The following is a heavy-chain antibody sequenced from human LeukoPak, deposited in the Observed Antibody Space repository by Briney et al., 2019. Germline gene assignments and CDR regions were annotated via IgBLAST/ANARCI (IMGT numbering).Heavy chain of an antibody. CDR2: IIPIFGTA. CDR3: ASGGEWLALFDY. CDR1: GGTFSSYA. Sequence: GASVKVSCKASGGTFSSYAISWVRQAPGQGLEWMGGIIPIFGTANYAQKLQGRVTMTTDTSTSTAYMELRSLRSDDTAVYYCASGGEWLALFDYWGQGTLVTVSS. D-gene: IGHD6-19*01. V-gene: IGHV1-69*05. J-gene: IGHJ4*02.